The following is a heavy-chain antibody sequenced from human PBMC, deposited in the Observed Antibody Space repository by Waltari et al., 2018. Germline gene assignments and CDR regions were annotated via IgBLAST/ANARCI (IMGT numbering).Heavy chain of an antibody. CDR2: ISSSSTAI. Sequence: EVQLVESGGGLVQPGGSLRLSCSASGFTFSTYSISWVRQAPGKGLEWVSYISSSSTAIYYADSVKGRFTISRDNAKNSLYLQVNSLRAEDTAVYYCAREYSSSSGKLFDYWGQGTLVTVSS. J-gene: IGHJ4*02. CDR3: AREYSSSSGKLFDY. V-gene: IGHV3-48*01. CDR1: GFTFSTYS. D-gene: IGHD6-6*01.